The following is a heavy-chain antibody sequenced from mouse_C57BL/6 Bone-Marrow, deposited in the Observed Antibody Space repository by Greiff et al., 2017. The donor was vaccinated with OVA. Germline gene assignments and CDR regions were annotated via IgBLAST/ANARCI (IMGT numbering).Heavy chain of an antibody. CDR2: ISGGGGNT. Sequence: EVKVVESGGGLVKPGGSLKLSCAASGFTFSSYTMSWVRQTPEKRLEWVATISGGGGNTYYPDSVKGRFTISRDNAKNTLYLQMSSLRSEDTALYYCASAHYVGYAMDYWGQGTSVTVSS. CDR1: GFTFSSYT. CDR3: ASAHYVGYAMDY. D-gene: IGHD1-1*01. V-gene: IGHV5-9*01. J-gene: IGHJ4*01.